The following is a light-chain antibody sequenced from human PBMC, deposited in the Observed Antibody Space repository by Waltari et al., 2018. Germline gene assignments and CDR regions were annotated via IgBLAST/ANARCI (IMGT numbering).Light chain of an antibody. CDR2: AAS. CDR1: ENISKY. V-gene: IGKV3-20*01. Sequence: EIVLTQSPGTLSVSPGERATLSCRARENISKYLTWYQQKPGQAPRLLIYAASTRATGIPDRFSGSGCGTDFSLTISSLEPEDFAVYYCQHYVRLPVTFGQGTKVEIK. J-gene: IGKJ1*01. CDR3: QHYVRLPVT.